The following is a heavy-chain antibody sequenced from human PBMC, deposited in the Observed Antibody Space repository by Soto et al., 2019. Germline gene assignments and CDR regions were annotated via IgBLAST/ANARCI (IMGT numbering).Heavy chain of an antibody. D-gene: IGHD4-17*01. V-gene: IGHV3-30-3*01. J-gene: IGHJ4*02. CDR3: ARELNDYGDPLGLVY. CDR1: GFTLSSYA. CDR2: ISYDGSNK. Sequence: QVQLVESGGGVVQPGRSLRLSCAASGFTLSSYAMHWVRQAPGKGLEWVAVISYDGSNKYYADSVKGRFTISRDNSKNTLYLQMNSLRAEDTAVYYCARELNDYGDPLGLVYWGQGTLVTVSS.